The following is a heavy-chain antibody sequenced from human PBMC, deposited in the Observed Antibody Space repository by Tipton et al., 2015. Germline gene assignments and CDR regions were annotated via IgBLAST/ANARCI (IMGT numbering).Heavy chain of an antibody. J-gene: IGHJ4*02. D-gene: IGHD3-9*01. CDR2: ISEDGTKI. V-gene: IGHV3-30*03. CDR3: ARARGGQFDWLISFFFDY. Sequence: SLRLSCAASGFTFSRSGMHWARQAPGKGLEWVAAISEDGTKIHYADSVRGRFIIARDNFKNTVDLQMNSLNAADTAVYYCARARGGQFDWLISFFFDYWGQGTLVSVST. CDR1: GFTFSRSG.